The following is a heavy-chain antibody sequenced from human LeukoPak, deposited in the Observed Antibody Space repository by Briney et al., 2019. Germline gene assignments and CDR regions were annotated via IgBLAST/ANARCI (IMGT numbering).Heavy chain of an antibody. Sequence: GESLKISCKGSGYSFTSYWVGWVRQMPGKGLEWMGIIYPGNSDTRYSPSFQGQVTISADKSISTAYLQWSSLKASDTAMYYCARSFYSAPDWFDPWGQGTLVTVSS. J-gene: IGHJ5*02. CDR2: IYPGNSDT. CDR1: GYSFTSYW. CDR3: ARSFYSAPDWFDP. D-gene: IGHD3-3*02. V-gene: IGHV5-51*01.